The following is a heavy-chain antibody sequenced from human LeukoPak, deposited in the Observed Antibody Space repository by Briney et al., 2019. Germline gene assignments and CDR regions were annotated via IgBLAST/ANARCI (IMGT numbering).Heavy chain of an antibody. D-gene: IGHD3-3*01. CDR1: GGSISSYY. V-gene: IGHV4-39*01. Sequence: SETLSLTCTVSGGSISSYYWSWIRQPPGKGLEWIGSIYYSGSTYYNPSLKSRVTISVDTSKNQFSLKLSSVTAADTAVYYCASVRFLEWLFSNWGQGTLVTVSS. J-gene: IGHJ4*02. CDR2: IYYSGST. CDR3: ASVRFLEWLFSN.